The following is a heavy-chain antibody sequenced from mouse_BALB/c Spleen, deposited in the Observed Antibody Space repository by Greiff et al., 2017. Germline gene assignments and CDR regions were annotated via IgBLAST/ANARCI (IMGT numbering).Heavy chain of an antibody. V-gene: IGHV3-8*02. CDR1: GDSITSGY. Sequence: EVQLQESGPSLVKPSQTLSLTCSVTGDSITSGYWNWIRKFPGNKLEYMGYISYSGSTYYNPSLKSRISITRDTSKNQYYLQLNSVTTEDTATYYCARGGYDGYYESFDDWGQGTTLTVSS. CDR3: ARGGYDGYYESFDD. J-gene: IGHJ2*01. CDR2: ISYSGST. D-gene: IGHD2-3*01.